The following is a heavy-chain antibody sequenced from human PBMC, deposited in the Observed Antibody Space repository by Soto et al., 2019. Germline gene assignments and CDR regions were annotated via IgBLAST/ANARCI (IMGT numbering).Heavy chain of an antibody. V-gene: IGHV3-23*01. CDR1: GFTFNSYA. Sequence: EVQLLESGGGLVQPGGSLRLSCAASGFTFNSYAMSWVRQAPGKGLEWVSAISGGGDSTSYADSVKGRFTLSRDNSKNTLYLQMNSLRAEGRAVDYCAKEDRERDFFDYGGQGTRVTVSS. CDR2: ISGGGDST. CDR3: AKEDRERDFFDY. J-gene: IGHJ4*02.